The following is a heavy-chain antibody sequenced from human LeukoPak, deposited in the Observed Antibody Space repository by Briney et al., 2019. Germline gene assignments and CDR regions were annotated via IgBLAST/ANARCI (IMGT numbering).Heavy chain of an antibody. CDR2: IKPSEGST. Sequence: GASVKVSCKASGYTFSTFQMHWVRQAPGQGLEWMGFIKPSEGSTGYARQFQGRLTMTRDTSTNTVFVELSSLTSEDTAVYYCARLTTIRWYSYFDFWGQGTLVTVSS. CDR1: GYTFSTFQ. J-gene: IGHJ4*02. D-gene: IGHD1-26*01. CDR3: ARLTTIRWYSYFDF. V-gene: IGHV1-46*01.